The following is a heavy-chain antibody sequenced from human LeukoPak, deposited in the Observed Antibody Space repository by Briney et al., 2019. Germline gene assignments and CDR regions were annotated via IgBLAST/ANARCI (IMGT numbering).Heavy chain of an antibody. V-gene: IGHV3-74*01. Sequence: PWGSLRLSCATSAFTFSSYWMHWVRQAPGKGLVWVSRINSDGSSRGYADYVKGRFTISRDDAKNTLYLQMSSLSVDDTAIYYCTRGSPGYSSSWLDFWGQGILVTVSS. CDR3: TRGSPGYSSSWLDF. J-gene: IGHJ4*02. D-gene: IGHD6-13*01. CDR2: INSDGSSR. CDR1: AFTFSSYW.